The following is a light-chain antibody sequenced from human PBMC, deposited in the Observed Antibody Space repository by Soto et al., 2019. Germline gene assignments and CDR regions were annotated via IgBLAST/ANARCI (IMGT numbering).Light chain of an antibody. CDR3: CSYAGGSTYV. Sequence: QSVLTRPASVSGSPGQSITISCTGTSSDVGSYNLVSWYQHHPGKAPKFMIYEGTKRPSGVSSRFSGSKSGNTASLTISGLQAGDEAYYYCCSYAGGSTYVFGTGTKVTVL. CDR1: SSDVGSYNL. CDR2: EGT. V-gene: IGLV2-23*01. J-gene: IGLJ1*01.